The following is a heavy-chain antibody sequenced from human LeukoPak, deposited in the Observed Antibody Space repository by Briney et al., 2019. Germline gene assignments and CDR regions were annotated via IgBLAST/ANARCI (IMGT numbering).Heavy chain of an antibody. J-gene: IGHJ4*02. CDR2: IWYDGSNK. CDR1: GFTFSSYG. V-gene: IGHV3-33*06. D-gene: IGHD5-18*01. Sequence: PGGSLRLSCAASGFTFSSYGMHWVRQAPGKGLEWVAVIWYDGSNKYYADSVKGRFTISRDNSKNTLYLQMNSLRAEDTAVYYCAKDWDDTAMVPFDYWGQGTLVTVSS. CDR3: AKDWDDTAMVPFDY.